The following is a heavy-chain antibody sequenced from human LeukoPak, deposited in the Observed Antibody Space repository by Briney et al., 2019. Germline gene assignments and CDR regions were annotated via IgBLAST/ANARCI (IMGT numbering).Heavy chain of an antibody. V-gene: IGHV4-59*12. CDR1: GGSISSYY. CDR2: IYYSGST. J-gene: IGHJ5*02. Sequence: SETLSLTRTVSGGSISSYYWSWIRQPPGKGLEWIGYIYYSGSTNYNPSLKSRVTILVDTSKNQFSLKLSSVTAADTAVYYCARDSSGYYYGWFDPWGQGTLVTVSS. CDR3: ARDSSGYYYGWFDP. D-gene: IGHD3-22*01.